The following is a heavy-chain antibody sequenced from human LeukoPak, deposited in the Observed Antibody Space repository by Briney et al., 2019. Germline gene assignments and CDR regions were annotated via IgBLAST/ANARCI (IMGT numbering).Heavy chain of an antibody. CDR2: IKQDGSET. J-gene: IGHJ6*03. Sequence: GGSLRLSCAASGFTFSTYWMTWVRQAPGKGLECVANIKQDGSETYYVDSVKGRFTISRDNAKNSLYLQMNSLRAEDTAVYYCAKDLSPYRLSLSYYYMDVWGKGTTVTVSS. CDR3: AKDLSPYRLSLSYYYMDV. D-gene: IGHD5-12*01. CDR1: GFTFSTYW. V-gene: IGHV3-7*03.